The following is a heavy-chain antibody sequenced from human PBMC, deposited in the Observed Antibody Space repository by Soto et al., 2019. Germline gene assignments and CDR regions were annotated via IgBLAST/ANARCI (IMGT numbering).Heavy chain of an antibody. CDR3: VYLYGRAVVKVCDYYYYMDV. Sequence: PSETLSLTCTVSGGSISSSTSYWGWIRQPPGKGLEWIGSINYSGSTYYSPSLKRRGTISADTSQKPFSLKLSSVTAPDTGVYSCVYLYGRAVVKVCDYYYYMDVWGKGTTVTVSS. D-gene: IGHD3-16*01. J-gene: IGHJ6*03. CDR1: GGSISSSTSY. CDR2: INYSGST. V-gene: IGHV4-39*01.